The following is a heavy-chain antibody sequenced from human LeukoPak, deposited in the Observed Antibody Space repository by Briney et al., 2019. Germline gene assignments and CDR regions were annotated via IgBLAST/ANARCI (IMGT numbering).Heavy chain of an antibody. J-gene: IGHJ4*02. Sequence: SETLSLTCAVSGGSFSGYYWSWIRQPPGKGPEWIGEINHSGSTNYNPSLKSRVTISVDTSKNQFSLKLSAVTAADTAVYYCARGYGYVVHGFDYWGQGTLVTVSS. V-gene: IGHV4-34*01. D-gene: IGHD6-13*01. CDR1: GGSFSGYY. CDR3: ARGYGYVVHGFDY. CDR2: INHSGST.